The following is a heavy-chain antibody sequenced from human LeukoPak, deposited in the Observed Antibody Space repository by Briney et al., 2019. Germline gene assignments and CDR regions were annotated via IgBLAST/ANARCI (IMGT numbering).Heavy chain of an antibody. Sequence: GALRLSCAASGFTFSSYAMHWVRQAPGKGLEWVAVISYDGGNKYYADSVKGRFTISRDNSKNTLYLQMNSLRAEDTAVYYCARARSIVGATPPGYWGQGTLVTVSS. D-gene: IGHD1-26*01. CDR2: ISYDGGNK. J-gene: IGHJ4*02. CDR3: ARARSIVGATPPGY. V-gene: IGHV3-30*04. CDR1: GFTFSSYA.